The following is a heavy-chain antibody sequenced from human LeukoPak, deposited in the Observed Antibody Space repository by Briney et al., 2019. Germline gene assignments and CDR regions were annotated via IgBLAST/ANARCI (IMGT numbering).Heavy chain of an antibody. CDR3: ATGIRERGFDY. J-gene: IGHJ4*02. Sequence: GGTLRLSCAASGFTFSSYGMSWVRQAPGRGLEWVSSISPTGGAIFYAASLRGRIIISRDNAKNSLFLQMNSLTAEDTALYFCATGIRERGFDYWGQGTLVTVSS. CDR2: ISPTGGAI. CDR1: GFTFSSYG. V-gene: IGHV3-21*01. D-gene: IGHD1-1*01.